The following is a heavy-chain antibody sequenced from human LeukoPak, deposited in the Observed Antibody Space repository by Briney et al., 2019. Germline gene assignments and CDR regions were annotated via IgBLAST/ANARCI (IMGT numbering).Heavy chain of an antibody. D-gene: IGHD4-17*01. CDR1: GGTFSSYA. CDR3: ARVGLRGPTATTLDY. V-gene: IGHV1-69*13. J-gene: IGHJ4*02. CDR2: IIPIFGTA. Sequence: SVKVSCKASGGTFSSYAISWVRQAPGQGLEWMGGIIPIFGTANYAQKFQGRVTITADESTSTAYMELSSLRSEDTAVYYCARVGLRGPTATTLDYWGQGTLVTVSS.